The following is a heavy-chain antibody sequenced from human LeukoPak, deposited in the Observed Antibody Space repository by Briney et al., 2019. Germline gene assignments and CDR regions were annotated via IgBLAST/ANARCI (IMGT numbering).Heavy chain of an antibody. J-gene: IGHJ3*02. CDR1: GFTFSDYW. CDR2: INNDGSRT. Sequence: GGSLRLACAASGFTFSDYWIHWVRQAPGKGLVWVSRINNDGSRTIYADFVEGRFTVSRDNAKYTLYLQMNSLRAEDTAIYYCARGGGDHAFDIWGQGTMVTVSS. V-gene: IGHV3-74*01. CDR3: ARGGGDHAFDI. D-gene: IGHD2-21*02.